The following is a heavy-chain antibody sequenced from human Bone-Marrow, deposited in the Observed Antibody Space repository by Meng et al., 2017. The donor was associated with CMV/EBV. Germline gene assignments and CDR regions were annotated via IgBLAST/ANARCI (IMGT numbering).Heavy chain of an antibody. CDR3: ARGDTSIAAL. Sequence: GESLKISCAASGFTFSSYAMNWVRQAPGKGLEWVSAISASGGSAYYADLVKGRFTISRDNSKNTLYLQMNSLRVEDTAVYYCARGDTSIAALWGQGTRVTVSS. D-gene: IGHD6-6*01. CDR1: GFTFSSYA. V-gene: IGHV3-23*01. CDR2: ISASGGSA. J-gene: IGHJ4*02.